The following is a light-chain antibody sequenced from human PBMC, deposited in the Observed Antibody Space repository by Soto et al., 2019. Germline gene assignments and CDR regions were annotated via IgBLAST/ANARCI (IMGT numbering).Light chain of an antibody. J-gene: IGKJ2*01. CDR2: GAS. CDR1: QSISSSY. CDR3: QQYVTSPYI. Sequence: EIVLTQSPGTLSLSPGERATLSCRASQSISSSYIAWYQQKPGQAPRLLIYGASSRATGIPDRFRGSGSGTDFTLTISRLDPEDFAVYYCQQYVTSPYIFGQGTKLEIK. V-gene: IGKV3-20*01.